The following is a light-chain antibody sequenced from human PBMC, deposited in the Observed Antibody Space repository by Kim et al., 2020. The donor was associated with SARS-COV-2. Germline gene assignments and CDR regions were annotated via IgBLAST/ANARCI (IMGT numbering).Light chain of an antibody. J-gene: IGLJ3*02. V-gene: IGLV2-14*03. CDR1: SSDVGGYDH. CDR2: NVN. CDR3: SSYATSTTWV. Sequence: QSVVTQPASVSESPGQSITISCTGSSSDVGGYDHVSWYQQHPDKVPKLMIYNVNKRPSGVSSRFSGSKSGNTASLTISGLQAEDEADYYCSSYATSTTWVFGGGTKVTVL.